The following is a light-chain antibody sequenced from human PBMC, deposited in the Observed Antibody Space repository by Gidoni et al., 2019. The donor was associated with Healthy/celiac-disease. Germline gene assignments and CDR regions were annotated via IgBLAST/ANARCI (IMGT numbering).Light chain of an antibody. Sequence: SYELTQPTPVAVSPGQTSMITCSGDALPKQYAYWYQQKPGQAPVLVIYTDSERPSGIPERFSGSSSGTTVTLTISGVQAEDSADYYCQSADSSGTYVVFGGGTKLTVL. CDR1: ALPKQY. CDR2: TDS. V-gene: IGLV3-25*02. J-gene: IGLJ2*01. CDR3: QSADSSGTYVV.